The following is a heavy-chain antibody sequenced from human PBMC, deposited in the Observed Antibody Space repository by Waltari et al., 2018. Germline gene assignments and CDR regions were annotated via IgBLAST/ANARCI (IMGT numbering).Heavy chain of an antibody. D-gene: IGHD2-21*02. CDR1: GGSISSTNYY. CDR3: ARHEDWVVVSATWFDP. CDR2: FYYSGNT. Sequence: QLRLQESGPGLVKPSDTLSLTCTVSGGSISSTNYYWGWIRQPPGTELEWIGGFYYSGNTHHNPSPKSRITMSAETSKNQFSRQLSSVTAADTAVYYCARHEDWVVVSATWFDPWGQGTLVTVSS. J-gene: IGHJ5*02. V-gene: IGHV4-39*01.